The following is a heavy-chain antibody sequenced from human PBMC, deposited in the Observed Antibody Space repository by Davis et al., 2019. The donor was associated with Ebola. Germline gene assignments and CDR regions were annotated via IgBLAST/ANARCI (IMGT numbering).Heavy chain of an antibody. CDR3: AKKSAGAFDI. V-gene: IGHV3-23*01. J-gene: IGHJ3*02. Sequence: GESLKISCAASGFTFDDYTMHWVRQAPGKGLEWVSAISGSGGSTYYADSVKGRFTISRDNSKNTLYLQMNSLRAEDTAVYYCAKKSAGAFDIWGQGTMVTVSS. CDR2: ISGSGGST. CDR1: GFTFDDYT.